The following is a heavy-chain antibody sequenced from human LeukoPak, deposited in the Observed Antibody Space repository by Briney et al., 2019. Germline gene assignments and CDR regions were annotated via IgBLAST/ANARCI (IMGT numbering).Heavy chain of an antibody. J-gene: IGHJ4*02. V-gene: IGHV3-30*14. Sequence: GRSLRLSCAASGFTFSSYAMHWVRQAPGKGLEWVAVISYDGSNKYYADSVKGRFTISRDTSKNTVDLQMNSLRSEDAAVYYCATFSYAGNAGGSVGYWGQGTLVTVSS. CDR1: GFTFSSYA. D-gene: IGHD4-23*01. CDR2: ISYDGSNK. CDR3: ATFSYAGNAGGSVGY.